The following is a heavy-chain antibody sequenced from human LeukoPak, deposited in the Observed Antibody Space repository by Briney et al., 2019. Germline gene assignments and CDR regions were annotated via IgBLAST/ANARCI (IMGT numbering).Heavy chain of an antibody. CDR3: AREKRVIVGARSAFDI. Sequence: GGSLRLSCAASGFTFSSYSMNWVRQAPGKGLEWVSYISSSSSTIYYADSVKGRFTISRDNAKNSLYLQMNSLRAEDTAVYYCAREKRVIVGARSAFDIWGQGTMVTVSS. V-gene: IGHV3-48*04. J-gene: IGHJ3*02. D-gene: IGHD1-26*01. CDR1: GFTFSSYS. CDR2: ISSSSSTI.